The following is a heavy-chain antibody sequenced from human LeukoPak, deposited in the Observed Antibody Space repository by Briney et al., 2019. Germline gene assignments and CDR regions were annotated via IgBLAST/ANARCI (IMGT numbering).Heavy chain of an antibody. J-gene: IGHJ4*02. D-gene: IGHD1-20*01. CDR1: GYTFTRYG. CDR3: ARDPSNWNDKEYFDY. CDR2: ISAYNGNT. Sequence: ASVKVSCKASGYTFTRYGISWVRQAPGQGLEWMGWISAYNGNTNYAQKLQGRVTMTTDTSTSTAYMELRSLRSDDTAVYYCARDPSNWNDKEYFDYWGQGTLVTVSS. V-gene: IGHV1-18*01.